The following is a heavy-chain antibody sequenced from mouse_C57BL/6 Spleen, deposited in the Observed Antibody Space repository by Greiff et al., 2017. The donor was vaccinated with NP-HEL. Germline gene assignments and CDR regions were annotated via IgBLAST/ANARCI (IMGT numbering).Heavy chain of an antibody. Sequence: VQLQQSGAELVKPGASVKISCKASGYTFTDYYINWVKQRPGQGLEWIGKIGPGSGSTYDNEKFKGKATLTAGKSSSTAYRQLSSLTSEGSAVYCCARYWAHVDYWGQGTTLTVSS. V-gene: IGHV1-77*01. CDR2: IGPGSGST. CDR3: ARYWAHVDY. CDR1: GYTFTDYY. D-gene: IGHD4-1*01. J-gene: IGHJ2*01.